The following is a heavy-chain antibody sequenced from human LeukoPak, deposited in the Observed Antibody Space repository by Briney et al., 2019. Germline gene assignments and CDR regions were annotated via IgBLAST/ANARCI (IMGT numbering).Heavy chain of an antibody. Sequence: GGSLRLSCAASGFTFSSYGMHWVRQAPGKGLEWVAFIRYDGSNKYYADSVKGRFTISRDNSKNTLYLQMNSLRAEDTAVYYCARVYSSSWYGVMDVWGKGTTVTVSS. V-gene: IGHV3-30*02. J-gene: IGHJ6*03. CDR2: IRYDGSNK. CDR3: ARVYSSSWYGVMDV. CDR1: GFTFSSYG. D-gene: IGHD6-13*01.